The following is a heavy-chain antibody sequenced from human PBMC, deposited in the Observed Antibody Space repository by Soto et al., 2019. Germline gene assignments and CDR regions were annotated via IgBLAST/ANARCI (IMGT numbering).Heavy chain of an antibody. Sequence: XSVKVSCKASVYTFTSYYMHWVRQAPGQGLEWMGIINPSGGSTSYAQKFQGRVTMTRDTSTSTVYMELSSLRSEDTAVYYCASQPLATMGYGMDVWGQGTTVTVSS. J-gene: IGHJ6*02. V-gene: IGHV1-46*01. CDR1: VYTFTSYY. CDR3: ASQPLATMGYGMDV. D-gene: IGHD5-12*01. CDR2: INPSGGST.